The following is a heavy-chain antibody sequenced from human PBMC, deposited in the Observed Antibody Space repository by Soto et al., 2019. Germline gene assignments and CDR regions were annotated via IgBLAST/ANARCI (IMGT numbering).Heavy chain of an antibody. Sequence: HPGGSLRLSCAVSGFTFSNYSINWVRQAPGKGLEWLSYISNNSSVKYYADSVKGRFTISRDNAKNSLYLQMNSLRDEDTALYYCVRYCSTTLCNGVATRTFDYWGQGTLVTVSS. V-gene: IGHV3-48*02. CDR1: GFTFSNYS. CDR3: VRYCSTTLCNGVATRTFDY. D-gene: IGHD2-2*01. CDR2: ISNNSSVK. J-gene: IGHJ4*02.